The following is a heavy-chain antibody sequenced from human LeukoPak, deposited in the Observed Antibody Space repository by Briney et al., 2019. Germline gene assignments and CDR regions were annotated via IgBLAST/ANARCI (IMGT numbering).Heavy chain of an antibody. J-gene: IGHJ3*02. CDR1: GYSISSGYY. Sequence: SETLSLTCTVSGYSISSGYYWGCFRQPPGEGLEWIGSVYHSGSTYYNPSLKSQVTMSVDTSKNEFSLKLSSVTAADTAVYYCARDRSVTYDAVDIWGQGTMVTVSS. D-gene: IGHD4-17*01. V-gene: IGHV4-38-2*02. CDR2: VYHSGST. CDR3: ARDRSVTYDAVDI.